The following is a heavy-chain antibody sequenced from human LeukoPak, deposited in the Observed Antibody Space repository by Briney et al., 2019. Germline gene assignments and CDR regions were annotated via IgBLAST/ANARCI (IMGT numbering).Heavy chain of an antibody. V-gene: IGHV3-30*18. J-gene: IGHJ6*02. CDR1: GFTFSSYG. D-gene: IGHD3-10*01. Sequence: PGRSLSLSCAASGFTFSSYGMHWVRQAPGKGLEWVAVISYDGSNKYYADSVKGRFTISRDNSKNTLYLQMNSLRAEDTAVYYCAKGATLGFGELLGGYYYGMDVWGQGTTVTVSS. CDR3: AKGATLGFGELLGGYYYGMDV. CDR2: ISYDGSNK.